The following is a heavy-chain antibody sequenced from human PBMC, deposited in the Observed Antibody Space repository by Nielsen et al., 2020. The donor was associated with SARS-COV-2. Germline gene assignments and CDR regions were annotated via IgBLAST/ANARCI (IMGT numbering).Heavy chain of an antibody. CDR3: ATRGGYSYGLYYFDY. D-gene: IGHD5-18*01. CDR2: ITSSSTYM. CDR1: GFTFNNYS. J-gene: IGHJ4*02. Sequence: GESLKISCAASGFTFNNYSMNWVRPAPGKGLEWVSSITSSSTYMYYADSVKGRFTISRDDAENSLYLQMNSLRAEDTAVYYCATRGGYSYGLYYFDYWGQGTLVTVSS. V-gene: IGHV3-21*04.